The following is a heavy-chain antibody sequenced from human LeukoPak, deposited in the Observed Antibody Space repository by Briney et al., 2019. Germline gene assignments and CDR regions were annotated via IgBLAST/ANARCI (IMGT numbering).Heavy chain of an antibody. CDR1: GGSVSSGSYY. V-gene: IGHV4-61*01. CDR2: IYYSGST. D-gene: IGHD2-2*01. J-gene: IGHJ3*02. Sequence: SETLSLTCTVSGGSVSSGSYYWSWIRQPPGKGLEWIGYIYYSGSTNYNPPLKSRVTISVDTSKNQFSLKLSSVTAADTAVYYCARGVLWRAFDIWGQGTMVTVSS. CDR3: ARGVLWRAFDI.